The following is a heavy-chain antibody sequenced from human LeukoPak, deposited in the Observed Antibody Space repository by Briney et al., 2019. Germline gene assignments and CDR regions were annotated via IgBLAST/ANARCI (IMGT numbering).Heavy chain of an antibody. Sequence: PSETLSLTCTVSGGSMSGPYWSWIRQPPGKELEWIGHIYHSGSTKYNPSLKSRVTISVDTSKNQFSLKLSSVTAADTAVYYCARVVDYDSSGYFRYYFDYWGQGTLVTVSS. J-gene: IGHJ4*02. CDR3: ARVVDYDSSGYFRYYFDY. V-gene: IGHV4-59*11. D-gene: IGHD3-22*01. CDR1: GGSMSGPY. CDR2: IYHSGST.